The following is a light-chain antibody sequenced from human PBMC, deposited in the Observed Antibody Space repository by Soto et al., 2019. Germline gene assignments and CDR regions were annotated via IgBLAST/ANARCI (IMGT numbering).Light chain of an antibody. CDR3: QQRSNWPSIT. CDR2: DAS. CDR1: QSVSSY. J-gene: IGKJ5*01. Sequence: EIVLIQSPATLFLSQGERATLSCRASQSVSSYLAWYQQKPGQAPRLLIYDASNRATGIPARFSGSGSGTDFTLTISSLEPEDFAVYYCQQRSNWPSITFGQGTRLEIK. V-gene: IGKV3-11*01.